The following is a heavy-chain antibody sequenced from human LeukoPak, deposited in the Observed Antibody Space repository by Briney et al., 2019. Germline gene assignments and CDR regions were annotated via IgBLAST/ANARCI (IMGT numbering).Heavy chain of an antibody. CDR3: ARDHDIAVAGTFDY. V-gene: IGHV1-8*01. D-gene: IGHD6-19*01. Sequence: ASVKVSCKASGYTFTSYDINWVRQATGQGLEWMGWMNPNSGNTGYAQKFQGRVTMTTDTSTSTAYMELRSLRSDDTAVYYCARDHDIAVAGTFDYWGQGTLVTVSS. CDR1: GYTFTSYD. J-gene: IGHJ4*02. CDR2: MNPNSGNT.